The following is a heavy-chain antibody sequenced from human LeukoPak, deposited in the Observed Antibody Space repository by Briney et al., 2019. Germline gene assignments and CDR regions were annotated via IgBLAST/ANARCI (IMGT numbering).Heavy chain of an antibody. CDR1: GFTFSKHS. Sequence: GGSLRLSCAASGFTFSKHSMSWVRQAPGKGLEWVSTIKRDGSNTYYTDSVEGRFTISRDNSKNTLYLEMNTLRPEDTAVYYCGTGGYASCFDPWGQGTQVTVSS. V-gene: IGHV3-23*05. D-gene: IGHD2-15*01. CDR3: GTGGYASCFDP. CDR2: IKRDGSNT. J-gene: IGHJ5*02.